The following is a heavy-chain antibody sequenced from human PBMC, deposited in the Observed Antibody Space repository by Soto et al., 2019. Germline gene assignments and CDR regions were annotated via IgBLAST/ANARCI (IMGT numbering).Heavy chain of an antibody. Sequence: SATLSLTCAVYRGTLRGYYWSGIRQPPGKRLEWIGEINHSGSTNYNPSLKSRVTISVDTSKNQFSLKLSSVTAADTAVYYCQRGLNGRMVYAIPRVCDPWSQGTL. CDR1: RGTLRGYY. CDR3: QRGLNGRMVYAIPRVCDP. CDR2: INHSGST. V-gene: IGHV4-34*01. D-gene: IGHD2-8*01. J-gene: IGHJ5*02.